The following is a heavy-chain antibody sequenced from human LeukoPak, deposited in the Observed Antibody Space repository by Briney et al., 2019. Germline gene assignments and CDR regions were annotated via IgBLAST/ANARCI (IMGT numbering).Heavy chain of an antibody. CDR3: ARHPYSSSWASFDY. CDR2: IYYSGRT. CDR1: GGSISSSSYY. V-gene: IGHV4-39*01. D-gene: IGHD6-13*01. Sequence: SETLSLTCTVSGGSISSSSYYWGWIRQPPGKGLEWIGNIYYSGRTYYNPSLKSRVTISVDTSKNQFSLKLSSVTAADTAVYYCARHPYSSSWASFDYWGQGTLVTVSS. J-gene: IGHJ4*02.